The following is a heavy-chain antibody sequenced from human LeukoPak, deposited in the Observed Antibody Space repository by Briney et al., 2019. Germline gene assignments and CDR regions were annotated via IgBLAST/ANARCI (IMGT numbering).Heavy chain of an antibody. J-gene: IGHJ6*02. CDR1: GGSISSYY. CDR3: ARGGGYCSGGSCYSDYYYYYGMDV. V-gene: IGHV4-59*01. D-gene: IGHD2-15*01. CDR2: IYYSGST. Sequence: PSETLSLTCTVSGGSISSYYWSWIRQPPGKGLEWIGYIYYSGSTNYNPSLKSRVTISVDTSKNQFSLKLSSVTAADTAVYYCARGGGYCSGGSCYSDYYYYYGMDVWGQGTTVTVSS.